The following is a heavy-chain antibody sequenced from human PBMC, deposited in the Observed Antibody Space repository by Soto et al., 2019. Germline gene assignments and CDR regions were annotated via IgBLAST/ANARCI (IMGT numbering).Heavy chain of an antibody. Sequence: PGGSLRLSCTASGFTFGDYAMSWFRQAPGKGLEWVGFIRSKAYGGTTEYAASVKGRFTISRDDSKSIAYLQMNSLKTEDTAVYYCTRDFVVVPAAIRPHYYGMDVWGQGTTVTVSS. CDR2: IRSKAYGGTT. CDR1: GFTFGDYA. CDR3: TRDFVVVPAAIRPHYYGMDV. J-gene: IGHJ6*02. V-gene: IGHV3-49*03. D-gene: IGHD2-2*02.